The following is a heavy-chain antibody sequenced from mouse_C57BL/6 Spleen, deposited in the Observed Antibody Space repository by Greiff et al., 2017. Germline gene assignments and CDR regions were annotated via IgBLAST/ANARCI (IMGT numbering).Heavy chain of an antibody. D-gene: IGHD1-1*01. CDR1: GFTFSDYG. J-gene: IGHJ1*03. Sequence: EVQGVESGGGLVQPGGSLKLSCAASGFTFSDYGMAWVRQAPRKGPEWVAFISNLAYSIYYADTVTGRVTISRENAKNTLYLEMSSLRSEDTAMYYCAIQAYYYGSSEGWYFDVWGTGTTVTVSS. CDR2: ISNLAYSI. CDR3: AIQAYYYGSSEGWYFDV. V-gene: IGHV5-15*01.